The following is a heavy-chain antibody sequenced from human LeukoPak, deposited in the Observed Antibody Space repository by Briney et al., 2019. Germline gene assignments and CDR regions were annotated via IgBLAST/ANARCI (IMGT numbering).Heavy chain of an antibody. V-gene: IGHV1-2*02. Sequence: ASVKVSCKASGYTFTGYYMHWVRQAPGQGLEWMGWINPNSGGTNYAQKFQGRVTITRDTSASTAYMELSSLRSEDMAVYYCARAYDSSGYYLDYWGQGTLVTVSS. D-gene: IGHD3-22*01. CDR1: GYTFTGYY. J-gene: IGHJ4*02. CDR3: ARAYDSSGYYLDY. CDR2: INPNSGGT.